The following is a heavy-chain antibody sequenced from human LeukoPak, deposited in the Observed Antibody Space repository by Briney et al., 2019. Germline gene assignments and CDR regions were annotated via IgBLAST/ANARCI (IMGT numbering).Heavy chain of an antibody. J-gene: IGHJ4*02. Sequence: KPSETLSLTCIVSGGSISSSNYYWGWIRQPPGKGLEWIGSIYYSGSTYYSPSLKSRVTISVDTSKNQFSLKLSSVTAADTAVYYCARKKIRESLVVVVAAYDYWGQGTLVTVSS. CDR3: ARKKIRESLVVVVAAYDY. D-gene: IGHD2-15*01. V-gene: IGHV4-39*07. CDR2: IYYSGST. CDR1: GGSISSSNYY.